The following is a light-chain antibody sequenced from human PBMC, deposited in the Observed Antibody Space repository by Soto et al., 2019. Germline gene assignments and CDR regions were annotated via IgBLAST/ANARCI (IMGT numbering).Light chain of an antibody. CDR3: QHYGSSPYT. V-gene: IGKV3-20*01. Sequence: EIVLTQSPGTLPLSPGERATLSCRASQSVSSSYLAWYQQKPGQAPRLLIHGASSRATGIPDRFSGSGSGTDFTLTISRLEPEDFAGYYCQHYGSSPYTFGQGTKLEIK. CDR2: GAS. J-gene: IGKJ2*01. CDR1: QSVSSSY.